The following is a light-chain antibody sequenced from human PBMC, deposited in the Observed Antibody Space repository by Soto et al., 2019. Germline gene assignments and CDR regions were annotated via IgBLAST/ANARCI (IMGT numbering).Light chain of an antibody. V-gene: IGKV3-15*01. CDR2: GAS. CDR1: QSVNAN. CDR3: QQYYTWLWT. J-gene: IGKJ1*01. Sequence: EVVMTQSPATLSVSPGERATLSCRASQSVNANLAWYQQKPGQAPRLLIHGASNRATGIPARFSGSGFGTEFILTIRSLQSEDFAVYYCQQYYTWLWTLDQGTKVEI.